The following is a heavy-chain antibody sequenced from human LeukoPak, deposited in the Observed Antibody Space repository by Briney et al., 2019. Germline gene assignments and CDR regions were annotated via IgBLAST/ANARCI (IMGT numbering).Heavy chain of an antibody. J-gene: IGHJ4*02. CDR1: GFTFSDYG. Sequence: GGSLRLSCVVSGFTFSDYGMHWVRQAPGKGLEWVSVIWYDGSGEYYGDSVKGRFIISRDNSKSTLYLQMNSLRAEDTAMYYCARGGRGCTYDVCDKTAIDYWGQGTQVTVSS. V-gene: IGHV3-33*01. CDR2: IWYDGSGE. D-gene: IGHD2-8*01. CDR3: ARGGRGCTYDVCDKTAIDY.